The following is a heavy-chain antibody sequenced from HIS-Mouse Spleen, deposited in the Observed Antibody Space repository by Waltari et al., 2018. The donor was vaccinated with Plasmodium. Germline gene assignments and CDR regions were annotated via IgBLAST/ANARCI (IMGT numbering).Heavy chain of an antibody. D-gene: IGHD6-6*01. CDR2: IYYRGST. CDR1: GGSISSSSYY. CDR3: ARAVYSSSYFDY. J-gene: IGHJ4*02. Sequence: QLQLQESGPGLVKPSETLSLTCTVSGGSISSSSYYWGWIRQPPGKGLEWIGSIYYRGSTYYNPSLKSRVTISVDTSKNQFSLKLSSVTAADTAVYYCARAVYSSSYFDYWGQGTLVTVSS. V-gene: IGHV4-39*07.